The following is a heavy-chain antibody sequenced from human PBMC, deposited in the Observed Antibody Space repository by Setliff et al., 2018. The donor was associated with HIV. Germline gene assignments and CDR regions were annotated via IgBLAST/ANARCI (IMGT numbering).Heavy chain of an antibody. D-gene: IGHD2-2*01. Sequence: PSETLSLTCAVSGDSITSRNYHWDWVRQPPGKGLEWIGSLFYTGSTSCNPSLKSRVTISGDTSKNQFFLNLTSVTAADTAVYYCARQEGYCSSTSCYAGSFMGYYYMDVWGKGTTVTVSS. CDR3: ARQEGYCSSTSCYAGSFMGYYYMDV. J-gene: IGHJ6*03. CDR1: GDSITSRNYH. CDR2: LFYTGST. V-gene: IGHV4-39*07.